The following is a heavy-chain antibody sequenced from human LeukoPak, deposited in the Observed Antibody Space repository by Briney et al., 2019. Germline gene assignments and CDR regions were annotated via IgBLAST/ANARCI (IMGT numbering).Heavy chain of an antibody. CDR2: IYYSGST. V-gene: IGHV4-31*03. Sequence: PSETLSLTCTVSGGSISSGGYYWSWIRQHPGKGLEWIGYIYYSGSTYYNLSLKSRVTISVDTSKNQFSLKLSSVTAADTAVYHCARGRSGGSGSYYTYYFDYWGQGTLVTVSS. D-gene: IGHD3-10*01. J-gene: IGHJ4*02. CDR1: GGSISSGGYY. CDR3: ARGRSGGSGSYYTYYFDY.